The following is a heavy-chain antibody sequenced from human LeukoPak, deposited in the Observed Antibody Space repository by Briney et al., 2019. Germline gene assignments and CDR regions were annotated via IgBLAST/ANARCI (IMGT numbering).Heavy chain of an antibody. CDR2: IYYSGST. CDR3: ARELAYCGGDCYTFDY. V-gene: IGHV4-30-4*01. Sequence: SQTLSLTCTVSGGSISSGDYYWSWIRQPPGKGLEWIGYIYYSGSTYYNPSLKSRVTISVDTSKNQFSLKPSSVTAADTAVYYCARELAYCGGDCYTFDYWGQGTLVTVSS. J-gene: IGHJ4*02. D-gene: IGHD2-21*02. CDR1: GGSISSGDYY.